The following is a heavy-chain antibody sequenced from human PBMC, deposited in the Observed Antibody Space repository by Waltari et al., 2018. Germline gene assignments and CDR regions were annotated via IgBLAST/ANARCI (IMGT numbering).Heavy chain of an antibody. CDR2: ISYNGRNI. V-gene: IGHV3-30*04. CDR3: ARDYCDRSNCHGMDV. D-gene: IGHD3-22*01. CDR1: QLPCSLFA. J-gene: IGHJ6*02. Sequence: QVLLVDCGGGVGQPWRSLRPLAAAFQLPCSLFAITGVRQAPGKGLEWVAVISYNGRNIYYVDSVKGRFTISRDNSKKTLYMQMNSLRVEDTAVYYCARDYCDRSNCHGMDVWGQGTTVTVSS.